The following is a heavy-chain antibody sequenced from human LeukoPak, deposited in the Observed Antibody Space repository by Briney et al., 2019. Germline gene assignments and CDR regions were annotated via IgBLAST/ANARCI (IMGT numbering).Heavy chain of an antibody. CDR2: ISGSSSDI. D-gene: IGHD3-10*01. CDR1: GFSFSDSY. V-gene: IGHV3-11*01. J-gene: IGHJ4*02. Sequence: AGGSLRLSCVVSGFSFSDSYMTWIRQTPGKGLEWLAYISGSSSDIYYADSVKGRFTISRDNAKNSLFLQMNGLRPEDTALYYCAKGWFGDLFQVDYWGQGTLVTVSS. CDR3: AKGWFGDLFQVDY.